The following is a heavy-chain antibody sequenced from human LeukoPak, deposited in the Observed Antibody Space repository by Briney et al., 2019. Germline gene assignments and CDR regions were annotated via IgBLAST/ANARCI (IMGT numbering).Heavy chain of an antibody. CDR1: GGSISSYY. CDR2: IYYSGST. Sequence: SETLSLTCTVSGGSISSYYWSWIRQPPGKGLAWIGYIYYSGSTNYSPSLKSRLTISVDTSKNQFSLKLSSVTAADTAVYYCARTYGSSGLGYFDLWGRGTLVTVSS. CDR3: ARTYGSSGLGYFDL. V-gene: IGHV4-59*01. J-gene: IGHJ2*01. D-gene: IGHD6-13*01.